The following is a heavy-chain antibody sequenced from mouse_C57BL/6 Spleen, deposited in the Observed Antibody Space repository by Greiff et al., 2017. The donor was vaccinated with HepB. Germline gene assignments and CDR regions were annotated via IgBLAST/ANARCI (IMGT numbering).Heavy chain of an antibody. J-gene: IGHJ1*03. D-gene: IGHD6-1*01. CDR2: IYPGDGDT. CDR3: ARRGSYGWYFDV. CDR1: GYAFSSSW. Sequence: QVQLQQSGPELVKPGASVKISCKASGYAFSSSWMNWVKQRPGKGLEWIGRIYPGDGDTNYNGKFKGKATLTADKSSSTAYMQLSSLTSEDSAVYFCARRGSYGWYFDVWGTGTTVTVSS. V-gene: IGHV1-82*01.